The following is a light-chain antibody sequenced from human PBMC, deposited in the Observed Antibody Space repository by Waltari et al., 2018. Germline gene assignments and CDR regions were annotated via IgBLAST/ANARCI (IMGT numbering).Light chain of an antibody. CDR2: YDS. Sequence: SSLLTQPPSVSVAPGKPARITCGGNNNGSISVEWYQQKPGQTAVLVIYYDSDRPSGIPERFSGSNSGNTATLTISRVEAGDEADYYCRVWDSSSDHWVFGGGTKLTVL. V-gene: IGLV3-21*04. CDR3: RVWDSSSDHWV. J-gene: IGLJ3*02. CDR1: NNGSIS.